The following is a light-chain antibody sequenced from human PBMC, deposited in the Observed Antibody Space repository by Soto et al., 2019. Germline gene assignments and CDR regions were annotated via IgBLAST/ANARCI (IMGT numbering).Light chain of an antibody. CDR2: GAS. Sequence: EIVMTQSPATLSVSPGERATLSCRASQSVSSNLAWYQQKPGQAPRLLIYGASTRATGIPARFSGSGSGTEFTLTISSLQSEDFAVYYCQQYNNWPPYTFGQGTQLDIK. CDR1: QSVSSN. V-gene: IGKV3-15*01. CDR3: QQYNNWPPYT. J-gene: IGKJ2*01.